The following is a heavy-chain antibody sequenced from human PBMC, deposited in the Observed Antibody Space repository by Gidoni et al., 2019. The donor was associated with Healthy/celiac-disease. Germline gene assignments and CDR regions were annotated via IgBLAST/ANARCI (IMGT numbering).Heavy chain of an antibody. CDR1: GSTFRSYG. J-gene: IGHJ6*02. D-gene: IGHD2-2*01. Sequence: QVQLVESGGGVVQPGRSLRLPCAASGSTFRSYGMHWVRQAPGKGLEWVAVISYDGSNKYYADSVKGRFTISRDNSKNTLYLQMNSLRAEDTAVYYCAKDLCTSCYFNDYGMYVWGQGTTVTVSS. CDR3: AKDLCTSCYFNDYGMYV. CDR2: ISYDGSNK. V-gene: IGHV3-30*18.